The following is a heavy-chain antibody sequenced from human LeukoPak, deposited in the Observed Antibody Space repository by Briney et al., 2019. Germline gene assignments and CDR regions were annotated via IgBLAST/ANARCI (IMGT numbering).Heavy chain of an antibody. V-gene: IGHV4-59*01. CDR1: GGSISSYY. CDR2: IYYSGST. CDR3: AREQVVRGVQY. D-gene: IGHD3-10*01. Sequence: PSETLSLTCTVSGGSISSYYWSWIRQPPGKGLEWIGYIYYSGSTNYNPSLKSRVTISVDTSKNQFSLKLSSVTAADTAVYYCAREQVVRGVQYWGQGTLVTVSS. J-gene: IGHJ4*02.